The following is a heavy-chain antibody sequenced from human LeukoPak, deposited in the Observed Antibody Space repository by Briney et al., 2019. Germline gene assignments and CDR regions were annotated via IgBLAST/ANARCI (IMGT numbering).Heavy chain of an antibody. Sequence: ASVKVSCTASGYTFTSYGIRWVRQAPGQGLEWMGWISAYNGNTNYAQKLQGRVTMTTDTSTSTAYMELRSLRSDDTAVYYCARGDGILTGYLRRYYYYGMDVWGQGTTVTVSS. CDR2: ISAYNGNT. V-gene: IGHV1-18*01. CDR1: GYTFTSYG. J-gene: IGHJ6*02. D-gene: IGHD3-9*01. CDR3: ARGDGILTGYLRRYYYYGMDV.